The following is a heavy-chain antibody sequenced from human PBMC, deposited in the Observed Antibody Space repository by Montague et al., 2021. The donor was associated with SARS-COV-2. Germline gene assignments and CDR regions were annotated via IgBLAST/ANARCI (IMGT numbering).Heavy chain of an antibody. CDR3: ATEVADSSGYYYVPYYYYGMDV. V-gene: IGHV4-39*01. J-gene: IGHJ6*02. Sequence: SETQSLSCTVSGGSISSSSYYWGWIRQPPGKGLEWIGSIYYSGSTYYNPSLKSRVTISVDTSKNQFSLKLSSVTAADTAVYYCATEVADSSGYYYVPYYYYGMDVWGQGTRVTVSS. CDR2: IYYSGST. CDR1: GGSISSSSYY. D-gene: IGHD3-22*01.